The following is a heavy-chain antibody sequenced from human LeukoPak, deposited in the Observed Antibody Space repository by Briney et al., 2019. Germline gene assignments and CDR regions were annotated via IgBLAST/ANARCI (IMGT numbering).Heavy chain of an antibody. J-gene: IGHJ4*02. V-gene: IGHV3-30*19. CDR2: ISYDGSNK. Sequence: GGSLRLSCTASGFTFSSFGMHWVRQAPGKGLEWVAVISYDGSNKYYADSVKGRFTISRDNSKNTLYLQMNSLRAEDTAVYYCARDPLQIIAVAGEADAFDIWGQGTLVTVSS. CDR3: ARDPLQIIAVAGEADAFDI. D-gene: IGHD6-19*01. CDR1: GFTFSSFG.